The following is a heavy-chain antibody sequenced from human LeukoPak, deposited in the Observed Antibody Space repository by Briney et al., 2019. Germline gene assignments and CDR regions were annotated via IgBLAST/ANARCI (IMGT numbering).Heavy chain of an antibody. J-gene: IGHJ4*02. CDR3: AKDRRALYSIAAAGTFDY. CDR2: ISYDGSNK. CDR1: GFTFSSYG. V-gene: IGHV3-30*18. Sequence: PGGSLRLSCAASGFTFSSYGMQWVRQAPGKGLEGVAVISYDGSNKYYADSVKNRFTISRDNSKNTLYLQMNSLRAEDTAVYYCAKDRRALYSIAAAGTFDYWGQGTLVTVSS. D-gene: IGHD6-13*01.